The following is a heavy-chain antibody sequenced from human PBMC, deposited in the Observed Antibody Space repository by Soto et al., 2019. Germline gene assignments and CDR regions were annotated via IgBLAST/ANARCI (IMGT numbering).Heavy chain of an antibody. Sequence: QVQLVESGGGVVQPERSLRLSCAASGFTFSRYGMHWVRQTPGKGLEWVAVISDNGSDKYYGDSVKGRFTISRDNSKNTLDLQMNSLRAEDTAVYFCAREPFGQTYPVVYDYWGQGTLVTVSS. J-gene: IGHJ4*02. CDR2: ISDNGSDK. V-gene: IGHV3-30*03. CDR3: AREPFGQTYPVVYDY. CDR1: GFTFSRYG. D-gene: IGHD3-3*01.